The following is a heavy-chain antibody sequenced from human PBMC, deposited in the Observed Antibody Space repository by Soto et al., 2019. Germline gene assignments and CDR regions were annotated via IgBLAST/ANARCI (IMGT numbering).Heavy chain of an antibody. CDR2: ISGAGDRT. J-gene: IGHJ4*02. CDR3: AKATRGPLSSRRSDANHRDS. D-gene: IGHD3-10*01. Sequence: EAQLLESGGSLVQPGGSLRLSCAASGFSFSSYAMTWVRQAPGKGLEWVSMISGAGDRTYYADSVKGRFTISRDNSKNTLYLRMNSLRAEDTAVYHCAKATRGPLSSRRSDANHRDSWGQGTLVTVSS. V-gene: IGHV3-23*01. CDR1: GFSFSSYA.